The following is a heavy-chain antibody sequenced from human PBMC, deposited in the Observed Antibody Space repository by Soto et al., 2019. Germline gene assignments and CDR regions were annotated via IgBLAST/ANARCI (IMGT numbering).Heavy chain of an antibody. Sequence: QVQLVQSGAEVKKPGASVKLSCKASGYTFTSYYMHWVRQAPGQGLEWMGIINPSGGSTSYAQKFQGRVTMTRDTSTSTVYMELSSLRSEDTAVYYCAREETDSSGYYEGGYWGQGTLVTVSS. D-gene: IGHD3-22*01. CDR2: INPSGGST. CDR1: GYTFTSYY. CDR3: AREETDSSGYYEGGY. V-gene: IGHV1-46*01. J-gene: IGHJ4*02.